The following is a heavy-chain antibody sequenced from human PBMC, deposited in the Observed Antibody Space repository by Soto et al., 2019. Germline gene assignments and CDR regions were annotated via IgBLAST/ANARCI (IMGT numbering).Heavy chain of an antibody. D-gene: IGHD2-21*02. Sequence: GGSLRLSCAASGFTFSSYSMNWVRQAPGKGLEWVSPISSSSSYIYYADSVKGRFTISRDNAKNSLYLQMNSLRAEDTAVYYCARDLAYCGGDCYSYYFDYWGQGTLVTVSS. CDR2: ISSSSSYI. CDR1: GFTFSSYS. CDR3: ARDLAYCGGDCYSYYFDY. V-gene: IGHV3-21*01. J-gene: IGHJ4*02.